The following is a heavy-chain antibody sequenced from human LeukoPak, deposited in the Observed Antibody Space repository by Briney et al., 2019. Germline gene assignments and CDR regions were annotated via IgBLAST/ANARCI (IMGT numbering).Heavy chain of an antibody. V-gene: IGHV3-7*01. J-gene: IGHJ4*02. CDR3: WRSDY. CDR1: VFTFRNYW. Sequence: PGGSLRLSCAPSVFTFRNYWVTWVRQAPGKGLEWVANMNQDGSEKYYVDSMKGRFTMSRDNAKNSLYLQMNRLRAEDTAIYYCWRSDYWGQGTLVTVSS. CDR2: MNQDGSEK.